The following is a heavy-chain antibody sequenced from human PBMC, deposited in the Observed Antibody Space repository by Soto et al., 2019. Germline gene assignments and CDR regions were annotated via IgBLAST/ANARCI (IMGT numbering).Heavy chain of an antibody. D-gene: IGHD2-15*01. V-gene: IGHV1-69*12. J-gene: IGHJ4*02. Sequence: QVQLVQSGAEVKKPGSSVKVSCKASGGTFSSYAISWVRQAPGQGLEWMGGIIPIFGTAHYAQTFQGRVTSTAEDAHSPPYMELPSLRSEDTALYYCASPPGGSGYAFDSWRQGSLVTLS. CDR2: IIPIFGTA. CDR3: ASPPGGSGYAFDS. CDR1: GGTFSSYA.